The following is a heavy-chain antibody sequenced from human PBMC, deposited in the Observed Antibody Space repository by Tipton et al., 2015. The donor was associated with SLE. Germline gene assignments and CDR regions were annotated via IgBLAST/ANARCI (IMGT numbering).Heavy chain of an antibody. Sequence: TLSLTCSVSGDSMATRAYYWGWIRQPPRKGLEWIGVKDYSGSSAYNLSLKSRVTMSVDTSNNQFSLKLSSVTAADTAVYFCARGGSTDYYGSSGYYSFDFWGQGILVTVSS. CDR2: KDYSGSS. V-gene: IGHV4-39*07. J-gene: IGHJ4*02. CDR1: GDSMATRAYY. CDR3: ARGGSTDYYGSSGYYSFDF. D-gene: IGHD3-22*01.